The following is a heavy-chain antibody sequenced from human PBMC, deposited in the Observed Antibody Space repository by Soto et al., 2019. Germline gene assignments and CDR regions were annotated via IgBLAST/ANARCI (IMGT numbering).Heavy chain of an antibody. CDR2: INHRGST. CDR3: ARGGRKQTYYYESSGYYLLSY. Sequence: SETLSLTCAVYGESFSGYYWNWIRQPPGKGLEWIGEINHRGSTNYNPSLKSRVTISVDTSKNQISLKLSSVTAADTAVYYCARGGRKQTYYYESSGYYLLSYWGQGTLVTVSS. J-gene: IGHJ4*02. V-gene: IGHV4-34*01. CDR1: GESFSGYY. D-gene: IGHD3-22*01.